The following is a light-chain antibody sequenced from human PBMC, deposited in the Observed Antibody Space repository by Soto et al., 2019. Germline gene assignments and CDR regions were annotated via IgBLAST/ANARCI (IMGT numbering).Light chain of an antibody. Sequence: QSALTQPSSVSGSPGQSVTISCTGTSSDVSAYDYVSWYQHHPGRPPKLIIYDLNKRPSGVPDRFSGSKSGNTASLTISGLQAEDEAAYYCCSYADTYTFVVFGGGTKVTVL. V-gene: IGLV2-11*01. J-gene: IGLJ2*01. CDR1: SSDVSAYDY. CDR3: CSYADTYTFVV. CDR2: DLN.